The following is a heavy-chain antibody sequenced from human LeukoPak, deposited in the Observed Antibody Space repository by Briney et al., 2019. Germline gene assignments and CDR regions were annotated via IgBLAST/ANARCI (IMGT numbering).Heavy chain of an antibody. Sequence: GGSLRLSCAASGLTLSSYWMSWVRQAPGKGLEWVANIKQDGSEKYYVDSVEGRFTISRDNAKDSLYLQMNSLRAEDTAVYYCAREGYGPLDFWGQGTLVTVSS. D-gene: IGHD4-17*01. CDR3: AREGYGPLDF. V-gene: IGHV3-7*01. CDR1: GLTLSSYW. J-gene: IGHJ4*02. CDR2: IKQDGSEK.